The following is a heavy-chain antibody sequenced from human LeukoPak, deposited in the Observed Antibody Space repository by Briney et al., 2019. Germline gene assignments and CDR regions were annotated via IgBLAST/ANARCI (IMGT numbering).Heavy chain of an antibody. CDR1: GYTFTSYY. V-gene: IGHV1-46*01. D-gene: IGHD3-16*01. Sequence: GASVKVSCKASGYTFTSYYMHWVRQAPGQGLEWMGIINPSGGSTSYAQKFQGRVTMTRNTSISTAYMELSSLRSEDTAVYYCARGPLLRTFYGYVWGSKRREYYGMDVWGQGTTVTVSS. CDR2: INPSGGST. CDR3: ARGPLLRTFYGYVWGSKRREYYGMDV. J-gene: IGHJ6*02.